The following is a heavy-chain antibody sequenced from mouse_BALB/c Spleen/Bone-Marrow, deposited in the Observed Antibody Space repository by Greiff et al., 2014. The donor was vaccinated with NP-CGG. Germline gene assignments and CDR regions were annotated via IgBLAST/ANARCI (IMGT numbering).Heavy chain of an antibody. V-gene: IGHV1S22*01. CDR1: GYIFTSYW. D-gene: IGHD5-1*01. J-gene: IGHJ3*01. CDR3: TRVNEYGRAWFAY. CDR2: IYPDSGST. Sequence: LQQSGSELVRPGASAKLSCKASGYIFTSYWMHWMKQRPGQGLEWIGNIYPDSGSTNYAEKFKNKATLTADTSSSTAYMQLSSLTSEDSAVYYCTRVNEYGRAWFAYWGQGTLVTVSA.